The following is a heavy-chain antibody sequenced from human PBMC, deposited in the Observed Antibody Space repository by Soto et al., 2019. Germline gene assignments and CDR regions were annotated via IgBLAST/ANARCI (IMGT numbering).Heavy chain of an antibody. CDR2: ISVSAGTT. CDR1: GFTFSSST. Sequence: EVQLVESGGGLVKPGGSLRLSCAGSGFTFSSSTMTWVRQAPGKGLQWVSSISVSAGTTYYADSVKGRFTISRDNSKNTLYLQMNSLRAEDTAVYYCAKDGIRGIHIDNWGQGTLVTVSS. CDR3: AKDGIRGIHIDN. V-gene: IGHV3-23*04. J-gene: IGHJ4*02.